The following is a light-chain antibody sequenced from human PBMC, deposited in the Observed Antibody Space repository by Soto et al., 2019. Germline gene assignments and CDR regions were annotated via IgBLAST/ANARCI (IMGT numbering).Light chain of an antibody. CDR2: EGS. CDR1: SSDVGSYKF. CDR3: RSYAGSSTLV. Sequence: QSALTQPASVSGSPGQSITISCTGTSSDVGSYKFVSWYQQHPVKAPKLMIYEGSKRPSGVSNRFSGSKSGNTASLTISGLQAEDEADYYCRSYAGSSTLVFGGGTKVTVL. V-gene: IGLV2-23*01. J-gene: IGLJ2*01.